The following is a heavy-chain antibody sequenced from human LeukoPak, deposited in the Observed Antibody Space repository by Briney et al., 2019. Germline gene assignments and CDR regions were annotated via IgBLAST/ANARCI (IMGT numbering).Heavy chain of an antibody. CDR1: GFTFSSCV. V-gene: IGHV3-48*01. CDR2: INIDGITV. J-gene: IGHJ4*02. CDR3: STAKFDN. Sequence: GGSLRLSCVTSGFTFSSCVMAWVRQAPGKGLEWVSYINIDGITVNYADSVKGRFTISRDNAKNSLYLQMNSLRAEDTAVYYCSTAKFDNWGQGTLVTVSS.